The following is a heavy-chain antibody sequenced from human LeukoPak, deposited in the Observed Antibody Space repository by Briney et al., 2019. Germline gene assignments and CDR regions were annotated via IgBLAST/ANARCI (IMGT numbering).Heavy chain of an antibody. CDR1: GFTFSGYG. J-gene: IGHJ6*03. CDR3: ARGRTYCSGGSCYRRYYYYYMDV. D-gene: IGHD2-15*01. Sequence: GGSLRLSCAASGFTFSGYGMSWVRQAPGKGLEWVSVISGSGGSTYYADSVKGRFTISRDNSKNTLYLQMNSLRAEDTAVYYCARGRTYCSGGSCYRRYYYYYMDVWGKGTTVTVSS. CDR2: ISGSGGST. V-gene: IGHV3-23*01.